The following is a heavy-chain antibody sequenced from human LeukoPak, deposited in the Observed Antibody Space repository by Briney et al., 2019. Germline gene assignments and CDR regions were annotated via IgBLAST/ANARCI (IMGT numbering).Heavy chain of an antibody. J-gene: IGHJ4*02. Sequence: SETLSLTCTVSGGSISSYYWSWIRQPPGKGLEWIGYIYYSGSTNYNPSLKSRVTISVDTSKNQFSLKLNSVTAADTAVYYCALLTQLRAGYYFDFWGQGALVAVSS. CDR2: IYYSGST. CDR1: GGSISSYY. V-gene: IGHV4-59*12. CDR3: ALLTQLRAGYYFDF. D-gene: IGHD6-19*01.